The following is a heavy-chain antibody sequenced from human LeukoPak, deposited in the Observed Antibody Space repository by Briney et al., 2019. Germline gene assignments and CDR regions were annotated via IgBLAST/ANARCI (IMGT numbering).Heavy chain of an antibody. D-gene: IGHD3-22*01. CDR2: IYYSGRT. Sequence: PSETLSLTCTVSGVSISSSNSYWGWIRQPPGKGLEWIGSIYYSGRTYYNPSLKSRVTIFVDTSKNQFSLKLSSVTAADTAVYYCARDLLYYDSSGGDYWGQGTLVTVSS. J-gene: IGHJ4*02. CDR3: ARDLLYYDSSGGDY. V-gene: IGHV4-39*02. CDR1: GVSISSSNSY.